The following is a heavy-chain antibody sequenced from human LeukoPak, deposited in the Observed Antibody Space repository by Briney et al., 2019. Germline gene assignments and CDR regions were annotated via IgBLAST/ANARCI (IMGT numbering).Heavy chain of an antibody. J-gene: IGHJ4*02. V-gene: IGHV3-30*18. CDR1: GFTFSSYG. D-gene: IGHD3-22*01. CDR2: ISYDGSNK. Sequence: PWGSLRLSCAASGFTFSSYGMHWVRQAPGKGLEWVAVISYDGSNKYYADSVKGRFTISRDNSKNTLYLQMNSLRAEDTAVYYCAKDWKRGYYYDSSGYLPDYWGQGTLVTVSS. CDR3: AKDWKRGYYYDSSGYLPDY.